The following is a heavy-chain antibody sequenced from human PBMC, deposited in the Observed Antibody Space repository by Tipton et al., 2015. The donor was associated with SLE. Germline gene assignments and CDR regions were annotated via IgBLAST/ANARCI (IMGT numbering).Heavy chain of an antibody. J-gene: IGHJ4*02. D-gene: IGHD6-19*01. Sequence: GSLRLSCAASGFTFSSYWMSWVRQAPGKGLEWVANIKQDGSEKYYVDSVKGRFTISRDNAKNSLYLQMNSLRAEDTAVYYCATEGIAVAGTIVDYWGQGTLVTVSS. CDR1: GFTFSSYW. CDR2: IKQDGSEK. CDR3: ATEGIAVAGTIVDY. V-gene: IGHV3-7*04.